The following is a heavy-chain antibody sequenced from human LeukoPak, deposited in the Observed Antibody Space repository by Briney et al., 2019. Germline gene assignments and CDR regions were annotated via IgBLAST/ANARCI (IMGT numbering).Heavy chain of an antibody. Sequence: GASVKVSCKASGYTFTSYDINWVRQATGQGLEWMGWMNPNSGNTGYAQKFQGRVTITRNTSISTAYIELISLRSEDTAVYYCARGIGDWFDPWGQGTLVTVSS. J-gene: IGHJ5*02. CDR2: MNPNSGNT. CDR1: GYTFTSYD. CDR3: ARGIGDWFDP. D-gene: IGHD2-15*01. V-gene: IGHV1-8*03.